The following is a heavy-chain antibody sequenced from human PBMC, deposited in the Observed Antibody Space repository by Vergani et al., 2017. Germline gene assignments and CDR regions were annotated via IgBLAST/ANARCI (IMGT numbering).Heavy chain of an antibody. J-gene: IGHJ6*02. D-gene: IGHD3-10*01. Sequence: QVQLQESGPGRVKPSETLSLTCTVSGGSINTGYYFWSWIRQTPGKGLEWIGYICYSGHVSPNPSLKSRLTMLVDTSKSHFCLSLSAVTAADTAIYYCVRHSIYGSGQFLRGHDYGLDVWGRGTTVTVSS. V-gene: IGHV4-30-4*08. CDR3: VRHSIYGSGQFLRGHDYGLDV. CDR1: GGSINTGYYF. CDR2: ICYSGHV.